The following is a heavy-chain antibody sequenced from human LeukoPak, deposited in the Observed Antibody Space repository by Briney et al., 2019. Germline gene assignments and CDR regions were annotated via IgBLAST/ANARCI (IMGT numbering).Heavy chain of an antibody. CDR1: GGSISSSSYY. V-gene: IGHV4-39*01. CDR2: IYYSGST. J-gene: IGHJ5*02. D-gene: IGHD3-3*01. CDR3: ARHSGSSGSYNWFDP. Sequence: SETLSLTCTVSGGSISSSSYYWGWIRQPPGKGLEWIGSIYYSGSTYYNPSLKSRVTISVDTSKNQFSLKLSSVTAADTAVYYCARHSGSSGSYNWFDPWGQGTLVTVSS.